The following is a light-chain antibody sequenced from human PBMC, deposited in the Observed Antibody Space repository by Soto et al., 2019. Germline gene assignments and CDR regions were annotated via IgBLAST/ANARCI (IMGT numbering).Light chain of an antibody. J-gene: IGKJ1*01. V-gene: IGKV3-11*01. Sequence: EIVLTQSPAILSMSPGERATLSCRASQSVSSYFAWYQQKPGQAPGLLIYDASNRATGVPARFSGSGSGTEFTLTISSLEPEDFAVYYCQQRRYWPVTFGQGTKVEIK. CDR1: QSVSSY. CDR2: DAS. CDR3: QQRRYWPVT.